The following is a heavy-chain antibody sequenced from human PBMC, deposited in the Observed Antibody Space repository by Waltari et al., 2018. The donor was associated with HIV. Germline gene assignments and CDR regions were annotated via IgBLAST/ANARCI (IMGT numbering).Heavy chain of an antibody. CDR2: IKQDGMEK. J-gene: IGHJ4*02. D-gene: IGHD3-9*01. CDR3: ARDRHYDILTGSYFDY. Sequence: EVQLVESGGGLVQPGGSLRLSCAASGFTLSSYWMSWVRQAPGKGLEWVANIKQDGMEKYYVDPVKGRFTISRDNAKNSLYLQMNSLRAEDTAVYYCARDRHYDILTGSYFDYWGQGTLVTVSS. CDR1: GFTLSSYW. V-gene: IGHV3-7*01.